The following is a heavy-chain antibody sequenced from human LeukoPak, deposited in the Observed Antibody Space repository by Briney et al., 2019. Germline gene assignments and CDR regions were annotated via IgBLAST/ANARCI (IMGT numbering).Heavy chain of an antibody. CDR1: GYTFTDYY. D-gene: IGHD3-10*02. J-gene: IGHJ4*02. Sequence: ASVKVSCKAAGYTFTDYYMHWVRQAPGQGLEWMGWFNPNGGGKNYVQKFQRRVTMTRDTSISTAYMELSRLRSDDTAVYYCARDVAPYRILFGFDFWGQGTLVTVSS. CDR3: ARDVAPYRILFGFDF. CDR2: FNPNGGGK. V-gene: IGHV1-2*02.